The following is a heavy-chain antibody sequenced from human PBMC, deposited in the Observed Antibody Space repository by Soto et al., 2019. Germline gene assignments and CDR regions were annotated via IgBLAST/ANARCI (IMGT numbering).Heavy chain of an antibody. CDR1: GGSISSDY. J-gene: IGHJ6*03. CDR3: ARFGCSGGTCYPVAYYFYMDV. Sequence: QVQLQESGPGLVKPSETLSLTCTVSGGSISSDYWSWIRQPPGKGLEWIGYIYYSGSTTYNPSLKSRITISVNTAKNQFSLKLSSVTAADTAVYYCARFGCSGGTCYPVAYYFYMDVWGKVTTVTVSS. D-gene: IGHD2-15*01. V-gene: IGHV4-59*01. CDR2: IYYSGST.